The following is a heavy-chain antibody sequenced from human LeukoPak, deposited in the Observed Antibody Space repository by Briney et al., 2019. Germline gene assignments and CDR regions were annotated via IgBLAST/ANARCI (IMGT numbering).Heavy chain of an antibody. CDR2: ISYDGSNK. CDR3: AKASSTSCYRCHGY. V-gene: IGHV3-30*18. Sequence: GGSLRLSCAASGFTFSSYGMHWVRQAPGKGLEWVAVISYDGSNKYYADSVKGRFTISRDNSKNTLYLQMNSLRAEDTAVYYCAKASSTSCYRCHGYWGQGTLVTVSS. CDR1: GFTFSSYG. J-gene: IGHJ4*02. D-gene: IGHD2-2*02.